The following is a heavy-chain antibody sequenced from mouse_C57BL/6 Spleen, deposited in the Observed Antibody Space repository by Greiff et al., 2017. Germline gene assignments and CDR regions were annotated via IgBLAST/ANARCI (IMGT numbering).Heavy chain of an antibody. CDR1: GYAFSSYW. CDR2: IYPGDGDT. Sequence: QVQLKQSGAELVKPGASVKISCKASGYAFSSYWMNWVKQRPGKGLEWIGQIYPGDGDTNYNGKFKGKATLTADKSSSTAYMQLSSLTSEDSAVYFCARGGYDYDEGGFDYWGQGTTLTVSS. CDR3: ARGGYDYDEGGFDY. V-gene: IGHV1-80*01. D-gene: IGHD2-4*01. J-gene: IGHJ2*01.